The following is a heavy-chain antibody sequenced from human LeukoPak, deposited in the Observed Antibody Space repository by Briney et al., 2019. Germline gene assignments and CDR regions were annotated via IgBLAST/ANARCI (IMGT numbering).Heavy chain of an antibody. CDR2: INSDGSIT. Sequence: EGSLRLSCAASGFTFTTYWVHWVRQAPGKGLVWVSHINSDGSITSYADSVKGRFTISRDNAKNTLYLQMNSLRAEDTAVYYCARDAVDTANAVWGQGTTVTVSS. D-gene: IGHD5-18*01. CDR3: ARDAVDTANAV. J-gene: IGHJ6*02. CDR1: GFTFTTYW. V-gene: IGHV3-74*01.